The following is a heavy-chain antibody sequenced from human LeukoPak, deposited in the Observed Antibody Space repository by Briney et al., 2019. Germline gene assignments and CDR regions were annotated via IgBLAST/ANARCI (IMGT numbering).Heavy chain of an antibody. J-gene: IGHJ4*02. CDR1: GYTFTSYG. CDR3: ARASTFGGVIVSGGGRARRYYFDY. D-gene: IGHD3-16*02. Sequence: ASVKVSCKASGYTFTSYGISWVRQAPGQRLEWMGWISAYNGNTNYAQKLQGRVTMTTDTSTSTAYMELRSLRSDDTAVYYCARASTFGGVIVSGGGRARRYYFDYWGQGTLVTVSS. CDR2: ISAYNGNT. V-gene: IGHV1-18*01.